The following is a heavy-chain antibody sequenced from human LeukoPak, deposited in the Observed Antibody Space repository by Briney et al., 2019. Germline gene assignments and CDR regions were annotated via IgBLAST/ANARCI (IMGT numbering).Heavy chain of an antibody. J-gene: IGHJ4*02. D-gene: IGHD2-15*01. Sequence: GGSLRLSCAASGFTFSSYSMNWVRQAPGKGLEWVQPISSSSSYIYYADSVKGRFTISRDNSKNTLYLQMNSLRAEDTAVYYCAKAPAPYCGGGSCYSDNWGQGTLVTVSS. V-gene: IGHV3-21*04. CDR3: AKAPAPYCGGGSCYSDN. CDR1: GFTFSSYS. CDR2: ISSSSSYI.